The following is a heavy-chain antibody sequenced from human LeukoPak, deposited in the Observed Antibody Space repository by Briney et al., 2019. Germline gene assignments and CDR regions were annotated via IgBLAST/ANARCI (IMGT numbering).Heavy chain of an antibody. CDR2: MSPNSGNT. CDR3: AKSPRYCSGGSCYSVIFDY. D-gene: IGHD2-15*01. J-gene: IGHJ4*02. CDR1: GYTFTSYD. V-gene: IGHV1-8*01. Sequence: ASVKVSCKASGYTFTSYDINWVRQATGQGLEWMGWMSPNSGNTGHAQKFQGRVTMTRNTSISTAYMELSSLRSEDTAVYYCAKSPRYCSGGSCYSVIFDYWGQGTLVTVSS.